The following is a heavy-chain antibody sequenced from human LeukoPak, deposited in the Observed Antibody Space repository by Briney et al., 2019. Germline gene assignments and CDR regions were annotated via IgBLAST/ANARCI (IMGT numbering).Heavy chain of an antibody. CDR3: ARDPDYYDSSGQDY. V-gene: IGHV4-39*02. CDR1: GDSINSLDL. CDR2: IHYSGST. J-gene: IGHJ4*02. Sequence: SETLSLTCTVSGDSINSLDLWSWVRQPPGKGLEWIGSIHYSGSTYYNPSLKSRVTISVDTSKNQFSLKLSSVTAADTAVYYCARDPDYYDSSGQDYWGQGTLVTVSS. D-gene: IGHD3-22*01.